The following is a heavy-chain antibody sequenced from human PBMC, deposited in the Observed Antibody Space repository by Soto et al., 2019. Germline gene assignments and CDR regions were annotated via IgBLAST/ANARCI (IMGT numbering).Heavy chain of an antibody. CDR1: GGSISSGGYY. CDR3: ARTYSSSGVHFDY. D-gene: IGHD6-6*01. V-gene: IGHV4-31*03. Sequence: QVQLQESGPGLVKPSQTLSLTCTVSGGSISSGGYYWRWFRQHPGKGLEWIGYIYYSGSTYYNQTLKSRIIISVDTSKIQFSLKLSSVTAADTAVCYCARTYSSSGVHFDYRGQGTLVTVSS. CDR2: IYYSGST. J-gene: IGHJ4*02.